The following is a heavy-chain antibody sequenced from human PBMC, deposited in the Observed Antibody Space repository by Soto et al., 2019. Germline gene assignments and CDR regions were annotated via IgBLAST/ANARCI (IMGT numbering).Heavy chain of an antibody. V-gene: IGHV1-18*01. CDR2: VGANNGNT. CDR1: GYTFSTYG. Sequence: ASVKVSCKASGYTFSTYGISWVRQAPGQGLEWMGWVGANNGNTDYAQKFQGRVTMTTDTSTSTAYMELRSLRSDDTAVYYCARDRGSGWFVYWGQGTPVTASS. CDR3: ARDRGSGWFVY. D-gene: IGHD6-19*01. J-gene: IGHJ4*02.